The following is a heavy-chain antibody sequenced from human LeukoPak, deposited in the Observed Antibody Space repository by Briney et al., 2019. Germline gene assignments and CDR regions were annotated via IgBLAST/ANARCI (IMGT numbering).Heavy chain of an antibody. CDR3: ARKRGFSYGPFDY. V-gene: IGHV3-7*04. CDR2: INQNGSEK. J-gene: IGHJ4*02. D-gene: IGHD5-18*01. CDR1: GLTFSGYW. Sequence: GGSLRLSCAASGLTFSGYWMSWGRQAPGKGLEWVANINQNGSEKYSVDSVKGRFTISRDNARNSLYLQLNSLRAEDTAVYYCARKRGFSYGPFDYWGQGTLVTVSS.